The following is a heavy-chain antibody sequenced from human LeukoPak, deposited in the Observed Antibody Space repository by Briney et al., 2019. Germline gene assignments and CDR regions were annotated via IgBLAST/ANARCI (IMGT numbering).Heavy chain of an antibody. Sequence: GSLRLSCAASGFTFSSYAMSWIRQPPGKGLEWIGYVYYSGSTNYNPSLKSRVTISVDTSKNQFSLQLSSVTAADTAVYYCARGGWSLDIWGRGTLVTVSS. CDR3: ARGGWSLDI. V-gene: IGHV4-59*01. CDR1: GFTFSSYA. J-gene: IGHJ2*01. CDR2: VYYSGST.